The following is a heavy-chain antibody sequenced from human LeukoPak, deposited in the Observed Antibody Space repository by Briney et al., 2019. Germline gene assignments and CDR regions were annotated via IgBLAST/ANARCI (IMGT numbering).Heavy chain of an antibody. CDR2: ISSSSSYI. J-gene: IGHJ4*02. CDR3: ARDLGEWEFD. CDR1: GFTFSRYS. Sequence: GGSLRLSCAASGFTFSRYSMNWVRQAPGKGLEWVSSISSSSSYIDYADSVKGRFTISRDNAKKSLYLQMNSLRAEDTALYYCARDLGEWEFDWGQGTLVTVSS. D-gene: IGHD3-16*01. V-gene: IGHV3-21*01.